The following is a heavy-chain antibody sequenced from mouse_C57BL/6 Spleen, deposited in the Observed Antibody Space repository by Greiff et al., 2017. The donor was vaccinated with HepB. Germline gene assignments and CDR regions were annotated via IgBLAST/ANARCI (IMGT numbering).Heavy chain of an antibody. Sequence: VQLVESGPGLVQPSQSLSITCTVSGFSLTSYGVHWVRQSPGKGLEWLGVIWSGGSTDYNAAFISRLSISKDNSKSQVFFKMNSLQADDTAIYYCARNYYSNYGDYYAMDYWGQGTSVTVSS. CDR3: ARNYYSNYGDYYAMDY. CDR1: GFSLTSYG. V-gene: IGHV2-2*01. D-gene: IGHD2-5*01. CDR2: IWSGGST. J-gene: IGHJ4*01.